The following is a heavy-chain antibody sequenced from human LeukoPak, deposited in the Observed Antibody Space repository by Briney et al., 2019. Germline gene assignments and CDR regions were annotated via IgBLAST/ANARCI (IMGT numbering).Heavy chain of an antibody. CDR3: ASLRGAYGSGDYFDY. J-gene: IGHJ4*02. CDR2: INPSGGST. CDR1: GYTFTSYY. V-gene: IGHV1-46*01. Sequence: ASVKVSCKASGYTFTSYYMHWVRQAPRQGLEWMGIINPSGGSTSYAQKFQGRVTMTRDTSTSTVYMELSSLRSEDTAVYYCASLRGAYGSGDYFDYWGQGTLVTVS. D-gene: IGHD5-12*01.